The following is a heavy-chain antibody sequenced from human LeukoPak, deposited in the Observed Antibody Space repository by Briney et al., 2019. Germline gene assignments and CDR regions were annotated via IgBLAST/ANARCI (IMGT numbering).Heavy chain of an antibody. J-gene: IGHJ4*02. CDR3: ARFGSGSYYPSATRKYYFDY. D-gene: IGHD1-26*01. V-gene: IGHV4-30-4*01. CDR1: GGSIGSGDYY. CDR2: IYYSGST. Sequence: SQTLSLTCTVSGGSIGSGDYYWSWIRQPPGKGLEWIGYIYYSGSTYYNPSLKSRVTISVDTSKNQFSLKLSSVTAADTAVYYCARFGSGSYYPSATRKYYFDYWGQGTLVTVPS.